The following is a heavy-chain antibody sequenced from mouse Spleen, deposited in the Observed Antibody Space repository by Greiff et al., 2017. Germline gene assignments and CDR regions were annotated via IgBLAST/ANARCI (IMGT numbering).Heavy chain of an antibody. CDR3: ARGDGTMYFDY. J-gene: IGHJ2*01. Sequence: VQLQQSGPGLVQPSQSLSITCTVSGFSLTSYGVHWVRQSPGKGLEWLGVIWSGGSTDYNAAFISRLSISKDNSKSQVFFKMNSLQADDTAIYYCARGDGTMYFDYWGQGTTLTVSS. CDR2: IWSGGST. CDR1: GFSLTSYG. V-gene: IGHV2-2*01. D-gene: IGHD3-3*01.